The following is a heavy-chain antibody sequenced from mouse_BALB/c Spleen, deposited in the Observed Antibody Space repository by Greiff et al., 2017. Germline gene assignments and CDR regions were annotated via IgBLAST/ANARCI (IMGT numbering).Heavy chain of an antibody. Sequence: EVQLQQSGPELVKPGASVKISCKASGYSFTGYYMHWVKQSHVKSLEWIGRINPYNGATSYNQNFKDKASLTVDKSSSTAYMELHSLTSEDSAVYYCARAYYDYDVGYAMDYWGQGTSVTVSS. CDR1: GYSFTGYY. CDR3: ARAYYDYDVGYAMDY. J-gene: IGHJ4*01. D-gene: IGHD2-4*01. V-gene: IGHV1-26*01. CDR2: INPYNGAT.